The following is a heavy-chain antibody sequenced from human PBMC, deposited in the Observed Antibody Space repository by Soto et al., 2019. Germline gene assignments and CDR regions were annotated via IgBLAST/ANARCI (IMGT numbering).Heavy chain of an antibody. J-gene: IGHJ4*02. V-gene: IGHV3-7*01. CDR2: INEDGSQT. CDR1: GFSFSNSW. Sequence: GGSLRLSCAASGFSFSNSWMDWVRQAPGKGLEWVANINEDGSQTYYVDSVKGRFTVSRDNAESSMYLQMNSLRVEGTAVYYCSWSLNYWGQGVLVTVSS. CDR3: SWSLNY. D-gene: IGHD1-26*01.